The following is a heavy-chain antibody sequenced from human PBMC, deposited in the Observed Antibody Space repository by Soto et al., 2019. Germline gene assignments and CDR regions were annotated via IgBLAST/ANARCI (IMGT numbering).Heavy chain of an antibody. D-gene: IGHD3-16*01. Sequence: QVQLVESGGGVVQPGRSLRLSCAASGFTFSSYAMHWVRQAPGKGLEWVAIISYDGSNKYYADSVKGRFTISRDNSKNTLYLKMNSLRAEDTAVYYCARDGGRYWGQGTLVTVSS. V-gene: IGHV3-30-3*01. J-gene: IGHJ4*02. CDR3: ARDGGRY. CDR1: GFTFSSYA. CDR2: ISYDGSNK.